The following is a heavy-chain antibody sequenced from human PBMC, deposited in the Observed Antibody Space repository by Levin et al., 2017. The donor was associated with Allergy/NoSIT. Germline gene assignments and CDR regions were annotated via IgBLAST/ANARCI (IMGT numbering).Heavy chain of an antibody. Sequence: SETLSLTCTVSGGSINNYFWSWIRQPAGKGLEWIGRIYSSGSTNYNPSLKSRVSMSVDTSKNQFSLRLSSLTAADTAVYYCARTKSWLPFDYWGQGTLVTVSS. CDR3: ARTKSWLPFDY. CDR2: IYSSGST. V-gene: IGHV4-4*07. D-gene: IGHD5-24*01. J-gene: IGHJ4*02. CDR1: GGSINNYF.